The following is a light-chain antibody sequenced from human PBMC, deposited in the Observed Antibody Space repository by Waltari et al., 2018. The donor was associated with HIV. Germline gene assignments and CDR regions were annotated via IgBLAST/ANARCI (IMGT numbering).Light chain of an antibody. CDR3: QQYYSTPWT. V-gene: IGKV4-1*01. Sequence: DIVMTQSPDSLAVSLAERATINCQPSQSVLYTSNNKNYLAWYPQKPGQPPKLLIYWASTRESGVPDRFSGSGSGTDFTLNISSLQAEDVAVYYCQQYYSTPWTFGQGTKVEIK. J-gene: IGKJ1*01. CDR1: QSVLYTSNNKNY. CDR2: WAS.